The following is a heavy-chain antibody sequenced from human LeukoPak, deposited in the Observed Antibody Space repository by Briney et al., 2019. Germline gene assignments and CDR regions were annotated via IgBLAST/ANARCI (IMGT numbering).Heavy chain of an antibody. J-gene: IGHJ3*02. Sequence: PSETLSLTCLVSGYSNSSGYHWGWIRQPPGKGLEWIGSIYRSGITYYNPSLKSRVTMSVDTSKNQFSLKLSSVTAADTAVYYCARHDWTFDIWGQGTMVTASS. D-gene: IGHD3-9*01. CDR3: ARHDWTFDI. V-gene: IGHV4-38-2*01. CDR2: IYRSGIT. CDR1: GYSNSSGYH.